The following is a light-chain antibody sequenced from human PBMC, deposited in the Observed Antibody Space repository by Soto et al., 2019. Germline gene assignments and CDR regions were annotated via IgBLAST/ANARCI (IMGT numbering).Light chain of an antibody. Sequence: QSVLTHPPSASGTPGHRVTISCSGSSSNIGSYTVNWYQQLPGTAPKLLIYNNDHRPSGVPDRFSGSKSGTSASLAISRLQSEDEADYYCAAWDDSLVGSVFGTGTKVTAL. CDR1: SSNIGSYT. J-gene: IGLJ1*01. V-gene: IGLV1-44*01. CDR3: AAWDDSLVGSV. CDR2: NND.